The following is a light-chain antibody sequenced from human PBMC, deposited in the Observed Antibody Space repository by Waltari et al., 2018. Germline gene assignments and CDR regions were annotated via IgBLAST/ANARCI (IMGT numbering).Light chain of an antibody. CDR3: QQRSNWPPGYT. CDR2: DGS. CDR1: QIVSSY. V-gene: IGKV3-11*01. J-gene: IGKJ2*01. Sequence: EIVLTQSPATLSLSPGERATLSCRASQIVSSYLAWYQQKPGQDPRLLLYDGSNRATGIPARVSGSGSGKDFTLTISGLEPEDFAVYYCQQRSNWPPGYTFGQGTKLEIK.